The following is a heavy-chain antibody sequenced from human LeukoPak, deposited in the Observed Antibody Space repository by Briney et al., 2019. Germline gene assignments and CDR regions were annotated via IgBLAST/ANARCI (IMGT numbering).Heavy chain of an antibody. CDR3: ASRLSSWYADAFDI. V-gene: IGHV3-48*01. D-gene: IGHD6-13*01. CDR2: ISSSSSTI. J-gene: IGHJ3*02. CDR1: GFTFSSYS. Sequence: PGGSLRLSCAASGFTFSSYSMNWVRQAPGKGLEWVSYISSSSSTIYYADSVKGRFTISRDNAKNSLYLQMNSLRAEDTAVYYCASRLSSWYADAFDIWGQGTMVTVSS.